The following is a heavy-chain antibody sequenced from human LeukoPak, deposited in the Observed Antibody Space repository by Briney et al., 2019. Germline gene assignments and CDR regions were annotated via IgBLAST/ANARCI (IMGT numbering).Heavy chain of an antibody. CDR1: GFTVSSNY. V-gene: IGHV3-53*01. Sequence: PGGSLRLSCAASGFTVSSNYTSWVRPAPGKGLEWVSVIYSGGSTSYAESVKGRFTMSRDDSRNTLYLQMNSLRAEDTAVYYCARDGRGYYDACDYWGQGTLVTVSS. CDR3: ARDGRGYYDACDY. D-gene: IGHD3-22*01. CDR2: IYSGGST. J-gene: IGHJ4*02.